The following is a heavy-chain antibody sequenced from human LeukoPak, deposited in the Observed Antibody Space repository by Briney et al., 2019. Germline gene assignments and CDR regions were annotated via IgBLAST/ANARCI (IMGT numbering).Heavy chain of an antibody. D-gene: IGHD4-11*01. CDR1: GFIFSHHG. V-gene: IGHV3-33*01. J-gene: IGHJ4*01. CDR3: ARDAQRGFDYSNSLKY. Sequence: GGSLRLSCAASGFIFSHHGMHWVRQAPGKGLEWVAVIWSDGTNRFYADSVKGRFTISRDNSQNTVFQQMDSLRVKDTAIYYCARDAQRGFDYSNSLKYWGHGTLVTVSS. CDR2: IWSDGTNR.